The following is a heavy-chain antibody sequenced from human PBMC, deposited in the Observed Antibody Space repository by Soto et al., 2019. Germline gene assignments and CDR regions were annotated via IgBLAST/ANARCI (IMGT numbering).Heavy chain of an antibody. Sequence: GEALKISCKGSGYSFTSYWIGWARQMPGKGLAWTGIIYPGGSDTRYSPFFQGQVTISADKSISTAYLQWSSRKASDTAMYYCAKNSIGAPYYYYGMDVWGQGTTVTVSS. D-gene: IGHD3-10*01. J-gene: IGHJ6*02. CDR2: IYPGGSDT. CDR1: GYSFTSYW. CDR3: AKNSIGAPYYYYGMDV. V-gene: IGHV5-51*01.